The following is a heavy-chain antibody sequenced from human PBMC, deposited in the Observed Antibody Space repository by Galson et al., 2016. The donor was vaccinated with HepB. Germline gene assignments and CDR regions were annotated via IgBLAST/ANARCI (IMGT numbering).Heavy chain of an antibody. D-gene: IGHD3-3*01. J-gene: IGHJ6*02. CDR3: ARGEYDFWSGYYYGMDV. Sequence: SLRLSCAASGFTFSDYYMSWIRQAPGKGLEWVSFISSTGSTIYYAESVKGRFTISRDNAKNSLHLQMNSLRAEDTALYYCARGEYDFWSGYYYGMDVWGQGTTVTVSS. CDR2: ISSTGSTI. CDR1: GFTFSDYY. V-gene: IGHV3-11*01.